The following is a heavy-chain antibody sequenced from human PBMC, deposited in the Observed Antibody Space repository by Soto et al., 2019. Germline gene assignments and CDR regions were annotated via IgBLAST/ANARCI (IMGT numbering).Heavy chain of an antibody. V-gene: IGHV6-1*01. J-gene: IGHJ4*02. CDR3: ARDLRGSLDY. CDR1: GDSVSSNSAA. Sequence: SQTLSLTCAISGDSVSSNSAAWSWIRQSPSRGLEWLGRTYYRSKWYFGYSPSVKSRITIKPDTSKNTLYLQMNSLRAEDTAVYYCARDLRGSLDYWGQGTLVTVSS. CDR2: TYYRSKWYF. D-gene: IGHD3-10*01.